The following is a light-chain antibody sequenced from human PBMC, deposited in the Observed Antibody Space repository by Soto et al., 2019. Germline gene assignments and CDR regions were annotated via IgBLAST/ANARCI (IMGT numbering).Light chain of an antibody. J-gene: IGLJ3*02. CDR1: SSDVGGYNY. CDR2: EVT. CDR3: SSYAGSNNWV. V-gene: IGLV2-8*01. Sequence: QSALTQPPSASGSPGQSVTISCTGTSSDVGGYNYVSWYQQHPGKAPKLMIYEVTERPSGVPARFSGSKSGNTASLTVSGLQADDEADYYCSSYAGSNNWVFGGGTKVTVL.